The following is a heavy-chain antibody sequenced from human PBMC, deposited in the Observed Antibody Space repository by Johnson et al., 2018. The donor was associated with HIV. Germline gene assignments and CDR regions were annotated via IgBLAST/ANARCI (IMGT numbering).Heavy chain of an antibody. CDR1: GFTFSDHW. V-gene: IGHV3-74*01. CDR3: ARTSCNGARCLGYDPFDV. J-gene: IGHJ3*01. CDR2: INGDGSRL. Sequence: VQLVESGGGLVQPGGSLRLSCGASGFTFSDHWMQWVRQAPGTGLVWVSRINGDGSRLTYADSVKGRFTIARDHAKNPLYLELKSLRSEDTAVYYCARTSCNGARCLGYDPFDVWGQGAMVTVSS. D-gene: IGHD2-8*01.